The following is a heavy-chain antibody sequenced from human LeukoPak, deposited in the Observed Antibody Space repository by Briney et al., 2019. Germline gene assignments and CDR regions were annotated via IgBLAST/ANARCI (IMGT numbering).Heavy chain of an antibody. CDR1: GYTFTGYY. J-gene: IGHJ4*02. Sequence: ASVKVSCKASGYTFTGYYMHWVRQAPGQGLEWMGWINPNSGGTNYAQKFQGRVTMTRDTSISTAYMELSRLRSDDTAVYYCARDNGQPMVRGDYFDYWGQGTLVTVSS. V-gene: IGHV1-2*02. D-gene: IGHD3-10*01. CDR3: ARDNGQPMVRGDYFDY. CDR2: INPNSGGT.